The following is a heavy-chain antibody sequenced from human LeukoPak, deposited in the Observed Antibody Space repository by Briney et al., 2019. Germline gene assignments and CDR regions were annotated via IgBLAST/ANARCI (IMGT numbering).Heavy chain of an antibody. J-gene: IGHJ4*02. CDR3: ASRKLGNDY. Sequence: SETLSLTCTVSGGSVTDYYWSWIRQSPGKGLGWIGYIYYTGTSYNPSLKSRVTISADTSKNQFSLKLISVTAADTAVYYCASRKLGNDYWGQGTLVTVSS. D-gene: IGHD7-27*01. V-gene: IGHV4-59*02. CDR1: GGSVTDYY. CDR2: IYYTGT.